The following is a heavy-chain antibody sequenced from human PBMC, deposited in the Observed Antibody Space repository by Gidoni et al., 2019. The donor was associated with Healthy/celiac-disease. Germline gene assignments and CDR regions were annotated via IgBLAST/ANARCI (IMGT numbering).Heavy chain of an antibody. J-gene: IGHJ4*02. D-gene: IGHD4-17*01. Sequence: ALIYWNDDKRYSPSLKSRLTITKDTSKNQVVLTMTNMDPVDTATYYCAHYSPTVTSQNYENWGQGTLVTVSS. CDR3: AHYSPTVTSQNYEN. CDR2: IYWNDDK. V-gene: IGHV2-5*01.